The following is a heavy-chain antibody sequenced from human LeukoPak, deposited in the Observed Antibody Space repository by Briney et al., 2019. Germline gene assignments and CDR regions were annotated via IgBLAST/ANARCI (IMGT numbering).Heavy chain of an antibody. Sequence: PSETLSLTCTVSGVSISSHYWSWLRQPPGKGLEWVGYIYYRGSTNYNPCLKSRVTISVDTSKNQFSLKLSSVTAADTAVYYCARDRAFSSSWYAHSYYYMDVWGKGTTVTVSS. CDR1: GVSISSHY. CDR3: ARDRAFSSSWYAHSYYYMDV. J-gene: IGHJ6*03. D-gene: IGHD6-13*01. CDR2: IYYRGST. V-gene: IGHV4-59*11.